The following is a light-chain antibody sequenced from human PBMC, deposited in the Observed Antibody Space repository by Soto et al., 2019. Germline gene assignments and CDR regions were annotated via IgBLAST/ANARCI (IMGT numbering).Light chain of an antibody. V-gene: IGLV1-40*01. CDR3: QSYDSSLSGLWV. J-gene: IGLJ3*02. CDR2: GNT. Sequence: QSVLTQPPSVSGAPGQRVTMSCTGSNSNIGAGYDVHWYQQFPGTAPRLVIYGNTTRPSGVPDRFSGSKSGTSASLAITGLQAEDEAEYYCQSYDSSLSGLWVFGGGTKLTVL. CDR1: NSNIGAGYD.